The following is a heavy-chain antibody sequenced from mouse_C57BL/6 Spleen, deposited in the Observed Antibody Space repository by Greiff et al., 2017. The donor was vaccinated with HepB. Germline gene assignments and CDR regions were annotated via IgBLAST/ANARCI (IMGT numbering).Heavy chain of an antibody. J-gene: IGHJ1*03. CDR2: IYPEDGDT. CDR3: ARRDDSRVYFDV. Sequence: EVQLKESGAELVKPGASVKLSCTASGFNIKDYYMHWVKQRTEQGLEWIGRIYPEDGDTKYAPKFQGKATITADTSSNTAYLQLSSLTSEDTAVYYCARRDDSRVYFDVWGTGTTVTVSS. V-gene: IGHV14-2*01. D-gene: IGHD1-1*01. CDR1: GFNIKDYY.